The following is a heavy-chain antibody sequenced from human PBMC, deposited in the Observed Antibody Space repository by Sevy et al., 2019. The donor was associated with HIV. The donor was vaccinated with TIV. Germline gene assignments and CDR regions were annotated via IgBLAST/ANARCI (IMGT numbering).Heavy chain of an antibody. Sequence: ASVKVSCKASGYTFSNYDINWVRQAPGQGLEWMGRISVYNGETDYSQQLQGRVTMTTDTSTNTVYMDLRSLRSDDTAMYYCARQRSGPWYFDYWGQGTLVTVSS. J-gene: IGHJ4*02. D-gene: IGHD3-3*01. CDR2: ISVYNGET. CDR3: ARQRSGPWYFDY. CDR1: GYTFSNYD. V-gene: IGHV1-18*01.